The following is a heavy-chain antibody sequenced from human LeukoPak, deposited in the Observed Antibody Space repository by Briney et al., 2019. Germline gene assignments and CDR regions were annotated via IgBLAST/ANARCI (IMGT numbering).Heavy chain of an antibody. Sequence: SETLSLTCTVSGYSISSGYYWGWIRQPPGKGLEWIGSIHYSGDAYYNPSLKSRVTISVDTSNDQFSLKLNSVTAADTAMYYCARDSKYDSTGHAPWGLGTLVTVSS. CDR1: GYSISSGYY. D-gene: IGHD3-22*01. CDR3: ARDSKYDSTGHAP. J-gene: IGHJ5*02. CDR2: IHYSGDA. V-gene: IGHV4-38-2*02.